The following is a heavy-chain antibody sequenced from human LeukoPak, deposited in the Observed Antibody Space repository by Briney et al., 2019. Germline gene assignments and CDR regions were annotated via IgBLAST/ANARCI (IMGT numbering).Heavy chain of an antibody. CDR1: GGSFSGYY. J-gene: IGHJ4*02. Sequence: SETLSLTCAVYGGSFSGYYWSWIRQPPGKGLEWIGEINHSGSTNYNPSLKSRVTTSVDTSKNQFSLKLSSVTAADTAVYYCARDVPDYYGSGSPLDDYWGQGTLVTVSS. D-gene: IGHD3-10*01. CDR3: ARDVPDYYGSGSPLDDY. V-gene: IGHV4-34*01. CDR2: INHSGST.